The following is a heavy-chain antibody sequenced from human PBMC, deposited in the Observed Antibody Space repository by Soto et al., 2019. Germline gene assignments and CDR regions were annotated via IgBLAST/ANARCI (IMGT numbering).Heavy chain of an antibody. D-gene: IGHD2-21*01. J-gene: IGHJ4*02. CDR2: INAGNGNT. V-gene: IGHV1-3*01. CDR3: ARVIGGIYYFDY. CDR1: GYTFTSYA. Sequence: QVQLVQSGAEVKKPGASVKVSCKASGYTFTSYAMHWVRQAPGQRLEWMGWINAGNGNTKYSQKFQGRVIITRDTSASTAYMELSSLRSEDTAVYYCARVIGGIYYFDYWGQGTLVTVSS.